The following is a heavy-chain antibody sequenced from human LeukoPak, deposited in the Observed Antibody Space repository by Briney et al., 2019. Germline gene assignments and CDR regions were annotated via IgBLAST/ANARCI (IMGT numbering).Heavy chain of an antibody. Sequence: PGGSLRLSCAASGFTFSSYSMNWVRQAPGKGLEWVSSISSSSSYIYYADSVKGRFTISRDNAKNSLYLQMNSLRAEDTAVYYCARDYSVAQTTVTPDYWGQGTLVTVSS. CDR1: GFTFSSYS. V-gene: IGHV3-21*01. CDR3: ARDYSVAQTTVTPDY. D-gene: IGHD4-17*01. CDR2: ISSSSSYI. J-gene: IGHJ4*02.